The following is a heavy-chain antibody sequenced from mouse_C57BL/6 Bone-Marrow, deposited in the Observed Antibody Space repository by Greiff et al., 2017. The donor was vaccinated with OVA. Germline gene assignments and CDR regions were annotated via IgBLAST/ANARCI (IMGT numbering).Heavy chain of an antibody. D-gene: IGHD2-4*01. V-gene: IGHV5-4*03. CDR3: AGVYDYDTFAY. CDR1: GFTFSSYA. CDR2: ISDGGSYT. J-gene: IGHJ3*01. Sequence: EVKVEESGGGLVKPGGSLKLSCAASGFTFSSYAMSWVRQTPEKRLEWVATISDGGSYTYYPDNVKGRFTISRDNAKKNLYLQMSHLKSEDTAMYYCAGVYDYDTFAYWGQGTRVTVSA.